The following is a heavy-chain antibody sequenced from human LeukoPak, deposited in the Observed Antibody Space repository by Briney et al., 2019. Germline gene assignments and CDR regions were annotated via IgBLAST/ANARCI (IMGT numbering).Heavy chain of an antibody. CDR1: GFTFSSYS. CDR3: ARVESAATDPWIQLWLYFDY. J-gene: IGHJ4*02. V-gene: IGHV3-21*01. D-gene: IGHD5-18*01. Sequence: GGSLRPSCAASGFTFSSYSMNWVRQAPGKGLEWVSSISSSSSYIYYADSVKGRFTISRDNAKNSLYLQMNSLRAEDTAVYYCARVESAATDPWIQLWLYFDYWGQGTLVTVSS. CDR2: ISSSSSYI.